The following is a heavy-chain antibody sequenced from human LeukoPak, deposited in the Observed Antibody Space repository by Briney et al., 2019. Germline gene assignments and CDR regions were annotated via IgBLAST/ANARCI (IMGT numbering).Heavy chain of an antibody. CDR3: AFTSGGGKSDVFDI. D-gene: IGHD1-1*01. CDR2: IRYDGSNK. V-gene: IGHV3-30*02. CDR1: GFTFSNYG. Sequence: PGRSLRLSCAASGFTFSNYGMHWVRQASGKGLEWVAFIRYDGSNKYHADSVKGRFTISRDNSKNTLYLQMESLRAEDTAVYYCAFTSGGGKSDVFDIWGQGTMVTVSS. J-gene: IGHJ3*02.